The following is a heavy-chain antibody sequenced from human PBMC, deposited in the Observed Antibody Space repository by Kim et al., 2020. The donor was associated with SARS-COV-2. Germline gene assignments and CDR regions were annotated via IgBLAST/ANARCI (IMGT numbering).Heavy chain of an antibody. D-gene: IGHD1-20*01. CDR3: ARGLQYNWNALSFDY. Sequence: PSLKSRVTISVDTSKNQFSLKLSSVTAADTAVYYCARGLQYNWNALSFDYWGQGTLVTVSS. J-gene: IGHJ4*02. V-gene: IGHV4-34*01.